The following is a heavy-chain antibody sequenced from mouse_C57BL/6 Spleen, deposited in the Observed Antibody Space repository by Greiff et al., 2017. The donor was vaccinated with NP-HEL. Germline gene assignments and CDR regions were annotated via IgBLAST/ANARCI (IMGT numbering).Heavy chain of an antibody. CDR2: IDPSDSYT. Sequence: QVQLQQSGAELVMPGASVKLSCKASGYTFTSYWMHWVKQRPGQGLEWIGEIDPSDSYTNYNQKFKGKSTLTVDKSSSTAYMQLSRLTSEDSAVYYCARPDSSGFYYAMDYWGQGTSVTVSS. CDR1: GYTFTSYW. D-gene: IGHD3-2*02. CDR3: ARPDSSGFYYAMDY. V-gene: IGHV1-69*01. J-gene: IGHJ4*01.